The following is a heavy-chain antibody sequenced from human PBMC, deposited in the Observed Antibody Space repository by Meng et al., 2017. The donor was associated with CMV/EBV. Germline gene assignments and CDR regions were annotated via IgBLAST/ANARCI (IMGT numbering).Heavy chain of an antibody. V-gene: IGHV2-5*01. J-gene: IGHJ4*02. CDR2: IFWNDDK. CDR3: ANHPFYYDSISFDY. Sequence: QITFKESGPTLVKPTQTLTLTCTFSGFSLSKSGVGVAWIRQSPGKALEWLALIFWNDDKRYSPSLRSRLTITKDTSKNQVVLTMTNMDPVDTATYYCANHPFYYDSISFDYWGQGTLVTVSS. D-gene: IGHD3-22*01. CDR1: GFSLSKSGVG.